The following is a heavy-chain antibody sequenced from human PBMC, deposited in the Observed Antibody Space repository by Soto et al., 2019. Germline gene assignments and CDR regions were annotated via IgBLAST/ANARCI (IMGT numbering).Heavy chain of an antibody. Sequence: EVQLLESGGGLVQPGGSLRLSCAASGFTFSSYAMSWVRQAPGKGLEWVSALSGSGGSTYYADSVKGRFTISRDNSKNALYLQMDSLRVGDTAVYYCAKGGVGDYIWGSYRLDAFDIWGQGTMVTVSS. V-gene: IGHV3-23*01. CDR3: AKGGVGDYIWGSYRLDAFDI. CDR1: GFTFSSYA. J-gene: IGHJ3*02. CDR2: LSGSGGST. D-gene: IGHD3-16*02.